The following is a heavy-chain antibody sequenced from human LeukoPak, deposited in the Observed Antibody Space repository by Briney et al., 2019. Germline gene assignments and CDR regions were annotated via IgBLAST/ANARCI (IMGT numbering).Heavy chain of an antibody. CDR3: AKAGKVNAFDI. CDR2: ISWNSGSI. CDR1: GFTFSSYA. D-gene: IGHD4-23*01. V-gene: IGHV3-9*01. J-gene: IGHJ3*02. Sequence: GGSLRLSCAASGFTFSSYAMSWDRQAAGKGLEWVSGISWNSGSIGYADSVKGRFTISRDNAKNSLYLQMNSLRAEDTALYYCAKAGKVNAFDIWGQGTMVTVSS.